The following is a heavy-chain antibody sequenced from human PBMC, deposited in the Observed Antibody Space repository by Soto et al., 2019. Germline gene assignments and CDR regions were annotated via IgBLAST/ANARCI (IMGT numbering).Heavy chain of an antibody. CDR1: GYTFTGYY. D-gene: IGHD3-16*01. CDR2: INPNSGGT. Sequence: ASVKVSCKASGYTFTGYYMHWVRQAPGQGLEWMGWINPNSGGTNYAQKFQDRVTMTRDTSISITYMELIRLSSDDTAVYYCARDASETFRNTYHNAYWGQRTLVTGS. J-gene: IGHJ4*02. CDR3: ARDASETFRNTYHNAY. V-gene: IGHV1-2*02.